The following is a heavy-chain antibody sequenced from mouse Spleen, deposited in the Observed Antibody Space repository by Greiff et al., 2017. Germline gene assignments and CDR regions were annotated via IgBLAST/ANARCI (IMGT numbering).Heavy chain of an antibody. Sequence: EVQLQESGPGLVKPSQSLSLTCSVTGYSITSGYYWNWIRQFPGNKLEWMGYISYDGSNNYNPSLKNRISITRDTSKNQFFLKLNSVTTEDTATYYCARDGFTTVVAYDYWGQGTTLTVSS. V-gene: IGHV3-6*01. CDR1: GYSITSGYY. J-gene: IGHJ2*01. CDR3: ARDGFTTVVAYDY. CDR2: ISYDGSN. D-gene: IGHD1-1*01.